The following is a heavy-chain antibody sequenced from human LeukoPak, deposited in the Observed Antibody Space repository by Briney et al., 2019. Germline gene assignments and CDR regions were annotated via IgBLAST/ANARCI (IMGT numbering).Heavy chain of an antibody. CDR3: ARSGTTYYYGSGLFF. CDR1: GGSISSYY. J-gene: IGHJ4*02. CDR2: IYDSGST. V-gene: IGHV4-59*01. D-gene: IGHD3-10*01. Sequence: PSETLSLTCTVSGGSISSYYWSWIRQPPGKGLEWIGYIYDSGSTNYNPSLKSRVTISVDTSKNQFSLKLSSVTAADTAVYYCARSGTTYYYGSGLFFWGQGTLVTVSS.